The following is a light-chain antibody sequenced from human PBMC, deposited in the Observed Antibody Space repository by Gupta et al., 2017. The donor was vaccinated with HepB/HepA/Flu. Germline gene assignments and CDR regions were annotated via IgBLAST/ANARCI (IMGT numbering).Light chain of an antibody. CDR2: DVS. CDR3: SSYAGTYTLV. Sequence: QSALTQPRSVSGSPGPSVTISCTGTSSDIGDYNYVSWYQHHPGKAPKLMFYDVSERPSGVPDRFSGSKSGNTASLTISGLQAEDEADYYCSSYAGTYTLVFGGGTKLTVL. J-gene: IGLJ3*02. CDR1: SSDIGDYNY. V-gene: IGLV2-11*01.